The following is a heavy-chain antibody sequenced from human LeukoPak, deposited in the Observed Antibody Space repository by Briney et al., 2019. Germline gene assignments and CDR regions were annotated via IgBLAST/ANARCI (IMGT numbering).Heavy chain of an antibody. CDR3: AKSSSMGSYAYYGMDV. CDR2: ISASGGTT. CDR1: GFTFSSCA. J-gene: IGHJ6*02. Sequence: GGSLRLSCAASGFTFSSCAMNWVRQAPGKGLQWVSTISASGGTTSYADSVKGRFTISRDNSKNTLYLLMNSLRAVDTAVFYCAKSSSMGSYAYYGMDVWGQGTTVTVSS. D-gene: IGHD1-26*01. V-gene: IGHV3-23*01.